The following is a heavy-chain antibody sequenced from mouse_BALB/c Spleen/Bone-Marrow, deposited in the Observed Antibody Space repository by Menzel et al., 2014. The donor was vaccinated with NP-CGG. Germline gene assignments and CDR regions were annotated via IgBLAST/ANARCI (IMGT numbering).Heavy chain of an antibody. V-gene: IGHV1S56*01. CDR2: IYPGDGST. D-gene: IGHD3-2*01. CDR1: GYTFTSYY. Sequence: VQLQQSGPELVKPGASVKMSCKASGYTFTSYYIHWVKQRPGQGLEWIGWIYPGDGSTKYNEKFKGKTTLTAGKSSSTAYMLLSSLTSEDSAIYFCARRQLGLFYAMDYWGQGTSVTVSS. CDR3: ARRQLGLFYAMDY. J-gene: IGHJ4*01.